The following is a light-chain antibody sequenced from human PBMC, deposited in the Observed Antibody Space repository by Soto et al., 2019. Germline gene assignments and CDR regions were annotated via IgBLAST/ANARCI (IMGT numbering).Light chain of an antibody. CDR3: SSYTSSSTNVV. Sequence: QSALTQPASVSGSPGQSITISCTGTSSDVGGYNYVSWYQQHPGKAPKLMIYDVGNRPSGVSDRFSGYKSGNTASLTISGLQADDEADYYCSSYTSSSTNVVFGGGTKLTVL. CDR1: SSDVGGYNY. V-gene: IGLV2-14*01. J-gene: IGLJ2*01. CDR2: DVG.